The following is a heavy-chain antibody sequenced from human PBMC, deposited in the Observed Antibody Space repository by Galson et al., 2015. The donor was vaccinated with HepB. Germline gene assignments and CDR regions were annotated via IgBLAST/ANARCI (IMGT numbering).Heavy chain of an antibody. D-gene: IGHD6-19*01. Sequence: SLRLSCAASGFTFSSYAMHWVRQAPGKGLEWVAVISYDGSNKYYADSVKGRFTISRDNSKNTLYLQMNSLRAEDTAVYYCARVGTARIAVAAPLDYWGQGTLVTVSS. CDR1: GFTFSSYA. J-gene: IGHJ4*02. V-gene: IGHV3-30-3*01. CDR3: ARVGTARIAVAAPLDY. CDR2: ISYDGSNK.